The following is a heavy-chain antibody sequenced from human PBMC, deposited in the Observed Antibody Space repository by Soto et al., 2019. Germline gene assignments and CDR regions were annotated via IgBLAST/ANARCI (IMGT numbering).Heavy chain of an antibody. D-gene: IGHD3-22*01. J-gene: IGHJ4*02. V-gene: IGHV5-51*01. Sequence: GESLKISCKGSGYKFIDYWIGWVRQVPGKGLEWMGGIYPGDFDRKYGPSFQGQVTISADKSITTAYLQWSSLKASDTAIYYCARSYGGEYYDSRSYYYAYWGQGTLVTVSS. CDR1: GYKFIDYW. CDR3: ARSYGGEYYDSRSYYYAY. CDR2: IYPGDFDR.